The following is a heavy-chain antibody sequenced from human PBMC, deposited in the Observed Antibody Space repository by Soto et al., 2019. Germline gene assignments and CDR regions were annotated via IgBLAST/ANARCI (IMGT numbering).Heavy chain of an antibody. CDR3: ARRITTYYDSSGHLDV. Sequence: PSETLSLTCTVSGGSISSSYHYWGWIRQPPGKGLEWIGSIYFSGTTYYNPSLKSRVTISVDTSKSQFSLQLSSVTAADTAVYYCARRITTYYDSSGHLDVWGQGTTVTVS. V-gene: IGHV4-39*01. J-gene: IGHJ6*02. CDR2: IYFSGTT. CDR1: GGSISSSYHY. D-gene: IGHD3-22*01.